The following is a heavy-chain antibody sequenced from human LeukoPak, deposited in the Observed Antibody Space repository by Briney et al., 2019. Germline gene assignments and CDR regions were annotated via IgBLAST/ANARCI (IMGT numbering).Heavy chain of an antibody. D-gene: IGHD2-15*01. Sequence: GGSLRLSCAVSGFAFGSEAMSWVRQSPARGLEWVASISPGGGTTYYADYVKGRFTISRDNSKNSLFVQMNSLRAEDTAVYYCARGGSAGDYWGQGTLVTVPS. J-gene: IGHJ4*02. CDR2: ISPGGGTT. CDR3: ARGGSAGDY. CDR1: GFAFGSEA. V-gene: IGHV3-23*01.